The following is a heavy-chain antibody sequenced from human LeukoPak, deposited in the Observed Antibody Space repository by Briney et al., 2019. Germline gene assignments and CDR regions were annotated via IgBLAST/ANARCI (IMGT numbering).Heavy chain of an antibody. CDR1: GFTFSSYG. CDR3: AKGSGYTYGLYYFEY. V-gene: IGHV3-30*02. D-gene: IGHD5-18*01. J-gene: IGHJ4*02. Sequence: QPGGSLRLSCAASGFTFSSYGMHWVRQAPGKGLEWVAFIRYDGSNKYYADSVKGRFTISRDNSKNTLYLQMNSLRAEDTAVYYCAKGSGYTYGLYYFEYWGQGTLITVSS. CDR2: IRYDGSNK.